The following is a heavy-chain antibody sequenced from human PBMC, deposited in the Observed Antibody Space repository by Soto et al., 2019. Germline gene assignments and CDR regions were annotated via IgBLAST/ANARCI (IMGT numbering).Heavy chain of an antibody. Sequence: ASVKVSCKASGYTFTSYAMHWVRQAPGQRLEWMGWISAYNGNTNYAQKLQGRVTMTTDTSTSTAYMELRSLRSDDTAVYYCARGRPGSGTYYNSLPDYWGQGTLVTVSS. V-gene: IGHV1-18*01. CDR3: ARGRPGSGTYYNSLPDY. CDR1: GYTFTSYA. J-gene: IGHJ4*02. CDR2: ISAYNGNT. D-gene: IGHD3-10*01.